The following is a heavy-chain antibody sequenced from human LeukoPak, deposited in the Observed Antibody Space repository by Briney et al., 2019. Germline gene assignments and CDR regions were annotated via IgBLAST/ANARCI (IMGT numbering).Heavy chain of an antibody. D-gene: IGHD6-13*01. Sequence: ASVKVSCKASGYTFTSYYMHWVRQAPGQGLEWMGIINPSGGSTSYAQKFQGRVTMTRDTSTSTVYMERSSLRSEDTAVYYCAREQQLVKTFHYWGQGTLVTVSS. CDR2: INPSGGST. CDR1: GYTFTSYY. J-gene: IGHJ4*02. V-gene: IGHV1-46*03. CDR3: AREQQLVKTFHY.